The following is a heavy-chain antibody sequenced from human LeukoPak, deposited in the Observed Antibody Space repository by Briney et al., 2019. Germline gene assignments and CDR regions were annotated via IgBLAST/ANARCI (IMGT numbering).Heavy chain of an antibody. V-gene: IGHV3-21*01. Sequence: PGGSLRLSCAASGFTFRSYNFHWVRQAPGKGLEWVSFISSSSSSIYYVDSVKGRFTISRDNAKNSLYLQVNSLRAEDTAVYYCARDQGSGWWAYWGQGTLVTVSS. J-gene: IGHJ4*02. D-gene: IGHD6-19*01. CDR3: ARDQGSGWWAY. CDR1: GFTFRSYN. CDR2: ISSSSSSI.